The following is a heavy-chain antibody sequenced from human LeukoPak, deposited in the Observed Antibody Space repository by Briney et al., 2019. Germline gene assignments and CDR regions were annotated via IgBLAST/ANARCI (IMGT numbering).Heavy chain of an antibody. J-gene: IGHJ6*03. CDR1: GYSISSGYY. D-gene: IGHD3-9*01. CDR3: ARDLRPYDILTGYLYCYYYMDV. CDR2: IYHSGST. Sequence: SETLSLTCTVSGYSISSGYYWGWIRQPPGKGLEWIGSIYHSGSTYYNPSLKSRVTISVDTSKNQFSLKLSSVTAADTAVYYCARDLRPYDILTGYLYCYYYMDVWGKGTTVTVSS. V-gene: IGHV4-38-2*02.